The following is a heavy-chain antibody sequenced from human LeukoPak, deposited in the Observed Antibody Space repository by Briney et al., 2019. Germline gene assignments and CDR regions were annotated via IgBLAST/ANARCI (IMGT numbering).Heavy chain of an antibody. J-gene: IGHJ6*03. CDR3: ARDGSSGYSYGSLDYYYYYMDV. Sequence: QAGGSLRLSCAASGFTFSSYGMHWVRQAPGKGLEWVSVISYDGSNKYYADSVKGRFTISRDNSKNTLYLQMNSLRAEDTAVYYCARDGSSGYSYGSLDYYYYYMDVWGKGTTVTVSS. D-gene: IGHD5-18*01. CDR1: GFTFSSYG. V-gene: IGHV3-30*19. CDR2: ISYDGSNK.